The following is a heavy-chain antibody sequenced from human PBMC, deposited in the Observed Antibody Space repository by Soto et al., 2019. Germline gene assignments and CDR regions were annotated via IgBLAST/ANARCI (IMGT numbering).Heavy chain of an antibody. V-gene: IGHV4-4*07. D-gene: IGHD2-2*01. CDR3: ARACSSNSCYDVFDY. Sequence: PSETLSLTCTVSGVSISSYYWSWIRHAAGKGLEWIGRIYTSGSTNYNPSLKSRVTMSVDTSKNQFSLKLSSVTAADTAVYYCARACSSNSCYDVFDYWGQGTLVTVSS. J-gene: IGHJ4*02. CDR2: IYTSGST. CDR1: GVSISSYY.